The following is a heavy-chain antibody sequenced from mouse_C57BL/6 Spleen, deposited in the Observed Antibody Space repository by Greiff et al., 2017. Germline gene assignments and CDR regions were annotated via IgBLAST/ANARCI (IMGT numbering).Heavy chain of an antibody. CDR2: IDPETGGT. Sequence: QVQLQQSGAELVRPGASVTLSCKASGYTFTDYEMHWVKQTPVHGLEWIGAIDPETGGTAYNQKVKGKAILTADKSSSTSYLELRSLTSEDSAVYYCTRSTGNAMDSWGPGTSVTVSS. V-gene: IGHV1-15*01. CDR1: GYTFTDYE. CDR3: TRSTGNAMDS. J-gene: IGHJ4*01.